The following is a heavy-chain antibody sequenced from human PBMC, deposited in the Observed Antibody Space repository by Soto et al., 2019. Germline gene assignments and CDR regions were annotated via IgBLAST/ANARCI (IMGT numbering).Heavy chain of an antibody. J-gene: IGHJ6*02. CDR3: AIGGCPIYYSGMDV. Sequence: GGSLRLSCGASGFFSDYYMSWIRQAPGKGLETLCYISGTGDTTSYADSVKGRFTISRDNAKNSLFLHLNSLSAGDTAVYYCAIGGCPIYYSGMDVSGQGTTVT. D-gene: IGHD3-3*01. V-gene: IGHV3-11*01. CDR1: GFFSDYY. CDR2: ISGTGDTT.